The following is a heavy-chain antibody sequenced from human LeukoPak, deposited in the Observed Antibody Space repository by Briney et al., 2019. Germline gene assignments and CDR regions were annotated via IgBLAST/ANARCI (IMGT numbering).Heavy chain of an antibody. Sequence: TGGSLRLSCEVSGFTFTDYWMNWARQAPEKGPEWVASIRQDGSEKTYVDSVKGRFTISRDNTKNSLSLQLNGLRAEDTAVYYCARDGTAAGLYFDLWGQGTLVTVSS. J-gene: IGHJ4*01. CDR3: ARDGTAAGLYFDL. CDR2: IRQDGSEK. V-gene: IGHV3-7*01. CDR1: GFTFTDYW. D-gene: IGHD6-13*01.